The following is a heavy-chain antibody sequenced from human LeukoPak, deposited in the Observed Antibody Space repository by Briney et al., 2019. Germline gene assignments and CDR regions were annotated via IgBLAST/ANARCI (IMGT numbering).Heavy chain of an antibody. CDR2: IDHSGST. D-gene: IGHD4-17*01. CDR3: ARLKATVSIHAYFDS. J-gene: IGHJ4*02. V-gene: IGHV4-59*01. CDR1: GGSFSSYY. Sequence: PSETLSLTCTVSGGSFSSYYWTWIRQPPGKGLEWIGYIDHSGSTNYNPSLKSRVSISSDTSKNQSSLELSSVTAADTAVYYCARLKATVSIHAYFDSWGQGTLVTVSS.